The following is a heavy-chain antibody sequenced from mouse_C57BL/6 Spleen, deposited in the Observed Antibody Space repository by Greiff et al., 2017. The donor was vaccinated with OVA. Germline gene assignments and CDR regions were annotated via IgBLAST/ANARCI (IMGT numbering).Heavy chain of an antibody. D-gene: IGHD1-1*01. J-gene: IGHJ2*01. CDR2: INPSTGGT. V-gene: IGHV1-42*01. CDR1: GYSFPGYY. CDR3: ARNYYGSSFAYYFDY. Sequence: EVQLQQSGPELVKPGASVTISCQASGYSFPGYYMNWVTQSPEKSLEWIGEINPSTGGTTYNQKFKAKATLTVDKSSSTAYMQLKSLTSEDSAVYYCARNYYGSSFAYYFDYWGQGTTLTVSS.